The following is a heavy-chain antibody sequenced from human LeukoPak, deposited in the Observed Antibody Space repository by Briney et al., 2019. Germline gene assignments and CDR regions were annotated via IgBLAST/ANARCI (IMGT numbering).Heavy chain of an antibody. D-gene: IGHD4-17*01. V-gene: IGHV5-51*01. CDR1: GYHFPNYW. CDR3: ARRMYSDTXFDP. J-gene: IGHJ5*02. Sequence: GESLKISCKASGYHFPNYWIGWVRQMPGQGPEWIAIIHPSDSDTRYNPSIQGRVTISADTSITTAYLQWSSLRASDTAMYYCARRMYSDTXFDPW. CDR2: IHPSDSDT.